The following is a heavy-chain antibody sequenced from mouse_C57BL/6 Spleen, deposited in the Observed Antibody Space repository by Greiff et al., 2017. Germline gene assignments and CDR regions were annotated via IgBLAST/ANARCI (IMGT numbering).Heavy chain of an antibody. CDR1: GYTFTSYW. Sequence: QVQLQQSGTELVKPGASVKLSCKASGYTFTSYWMHWVKQRPGQGLEWIGNINPSNGGTNYNEKFKSKATLTVDKSSSTAYMQLSSLTSEDSAVYYCAREGSSYPYWYFDVWGTGTTVTVSS. D-gene: IGHD1-1*01. J-gene: IGHJ1*03. CDR2: INPSNGGT. V-gene: IGHV1-53*01. CDR3: AREGSSYPYWYFDV.